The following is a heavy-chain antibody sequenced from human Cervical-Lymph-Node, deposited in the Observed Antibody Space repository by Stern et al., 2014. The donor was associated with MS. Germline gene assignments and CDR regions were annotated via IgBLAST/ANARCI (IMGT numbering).Heavy chain of an antibody. CDR3: AHRTAGPFDY. CDR1: GFSLSTSCLG. V-gene: IGHV2-5*02. CDR2: IYWDDQK. Sequence: QVTLRESCPALVKPTQTLTLTCTFSGFSLSTSCLGVGWIRQPPGEALEWLAYIYWDDQKRYRPSLKSRLTITKDTSKNQVVLTLTNVDPVDTATYYCAHRTAGPFDYWGQGTLVTVSS. J-gene: IGHJ4*02.